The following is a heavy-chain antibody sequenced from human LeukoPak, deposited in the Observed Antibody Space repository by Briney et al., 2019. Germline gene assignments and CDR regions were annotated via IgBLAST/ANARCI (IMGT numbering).Heavy chain of an antibody. Sequence: GESLKISCKGPGYTFTSDWIAWVRQMPGKGLEYMGIIYPGDSDTRYSPSFEGHVTFSADESTSTAYLQWSSLKASDTAMYYCARSPPYCSGGSCYPKAFDPWGQGTLVTVSS. CDR2: IYPGDSDT. D-gene: IGHD2-15*01. CDR1: GYTFTSDW. J-gene: IGHJ5*02. CDR3: ARSPPYCSGGSCYPKAFDP. V-gene: IGHV5-51*01.